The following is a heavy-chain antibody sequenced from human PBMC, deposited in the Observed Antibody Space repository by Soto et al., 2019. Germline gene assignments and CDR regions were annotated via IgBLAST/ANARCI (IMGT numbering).Heavy chain of an antibody. J-gene: IGHJ3*02. CDR1: GYTFTSYG. V-gene: IGHV1-18*01. CDR3: ARAETNYYDSSGHAFDI. CDR2: ISAYNGNT. Sequence: ASVKVSCKASGYTFTSYGISWVRQAPGQGLEWMGWISAYNGNTNYAQKLQGRVTMTTDTSTSTAYMELRSLRSDDTAVYYCARAETNYYDSSGHAFDIWGQGTMVTVSS. D-gene: IGHD3-22*01.